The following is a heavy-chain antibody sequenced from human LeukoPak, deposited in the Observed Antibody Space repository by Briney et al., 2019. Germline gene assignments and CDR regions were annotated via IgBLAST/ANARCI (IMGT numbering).Heavy chain of an antibody. CDR2: INPTSTSI. CDR1: GLTFSDYS. J-gene: IGHJ5*01. D-gene: IGHD3-16*02. V-gene: IGHV3-21*01. Sequence: GGSLRLSCVASGLTFSDYSINWVRRAPGKGLEWVSSINPTSTSIYYADAVRGRFTISRDNAKSSLYLQMDSLRAEDTAVYYCVRLRRNSDRSYCYYYYDSWGQGILVTVPS. CDR3: VRLRRNSDRSYCYYYYDS.